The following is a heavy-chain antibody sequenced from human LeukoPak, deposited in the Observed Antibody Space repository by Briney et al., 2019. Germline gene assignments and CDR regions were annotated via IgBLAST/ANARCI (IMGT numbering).Heavy chain of an antibody. CDR2: IRYDGSNK. V-gene: IGHV3-30*02. D-gene: IGHD5-12*01. Sequence: PGGSLRLSCAASGFTFSSFGMHWVRQAPGKGLEWVAFIRYDGSNKYYADSVKGRFTISRDNSKNTLYLQMNSLRAEDTAVYYCAKVRGGGSGYRSPLDYWGQGTLVTVSS. CDR1: GFTFSSFG. CDR3: AKVRGGGSGYRSPLDY. J-gene: IGHJ4*02.